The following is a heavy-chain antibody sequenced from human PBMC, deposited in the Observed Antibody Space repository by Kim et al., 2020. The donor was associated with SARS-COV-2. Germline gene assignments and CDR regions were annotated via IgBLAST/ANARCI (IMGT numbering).Heavy chain of an antibody. D-gene: IGHD1-20*01. V-gene: IGHV3-48*02. Sequence: GGSLRLSCAASGFTFSSYSMNWVRQAPGKGLEWVSYISSSSSTIYYADSVKGRFTISRDNAKNSLYLQMNSLRDEDTAVYYCARLLNWSDYYGMDVWGQGTTVTVSS. CDR3: ARLLNWSDYYGMDV. CDR1: GFTFSSYS. CDR2: ISSSSSTI. J-gene: IGHJ6*02.